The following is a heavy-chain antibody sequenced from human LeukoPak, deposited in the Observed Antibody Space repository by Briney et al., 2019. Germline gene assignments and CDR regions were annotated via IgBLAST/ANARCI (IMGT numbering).Heavy chain of an antibody. CDR2: ITGASDYI. CDR1: GFTFSSYA. CDR3: ARLVFSTTTCYGKYYFDY. D-gene: IGHD2-2*01. Sequence: GGSLRLSCAASGFTFSSYAMEWVRQAPGKGLEWVSSITGASDYIYYADSVKGRFTISRDNAKNSVYLQMNSLRAEDTAVYYCARLVFSTTTCYGKYYFDYWGQGTLVPVSS. J-gene: IGHJ4*02. V-gene: IGHV3-21*01.